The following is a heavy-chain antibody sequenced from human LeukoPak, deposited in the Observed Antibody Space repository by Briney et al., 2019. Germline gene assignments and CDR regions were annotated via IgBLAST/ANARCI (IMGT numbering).Heavy chain of an antibody. CDR3: ARVFFDCAGDCWPPDAFDI. Sequence: SETLSLTCTVSGGSISSYYWSWIRQPPGKGLEWIGYIYYSGSTNYNPSLKSRVTISVDTSKNQFSLKLSSVTAADTAVYYCARVFFDCAGDCWPPDAFDIWGQGTMVTVSS. J-gene: IGHJ3*02. CDR2: IYYSGST. V-gene: IGHV4-59*01. D-gene: IGHD2-21*01. CDR1: GGSISSYY.